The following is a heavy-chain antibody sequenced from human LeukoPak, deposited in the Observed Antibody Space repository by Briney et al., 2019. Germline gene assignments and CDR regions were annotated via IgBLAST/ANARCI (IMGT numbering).Heavy chain of an antibody. CDR1: GFTFSSYW. V-gene: IGHV3-7*01. CDR3: ARDLTGYYDSSGYPD. J-gene: IGHJ4*02. CDR2: IKQDGSEK. Sequence: GGSLRLSCAASGFTFSSYWMSWVRQAPGKGLEWVANIKQDGSEKYYVDSVKGRFTISRDNAKNSLYLQMNSLRAEDTAVYYCARDLTGYYDSSGYPDWGQGTLVTVSS. D-gene: IGHD3-22*01.